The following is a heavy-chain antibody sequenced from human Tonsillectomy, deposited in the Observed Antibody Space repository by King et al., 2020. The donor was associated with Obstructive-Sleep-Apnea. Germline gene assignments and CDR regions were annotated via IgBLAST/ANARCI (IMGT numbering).Heavy chain of an antibody. D-gene: IGHD2-15*01. V-gene: IGHV1-46*01. J-gene: IGHJ4*02. CDR2: INPSGGST. CDR1: GYTFTSYY. CDR3: ARDGEPYCSGGSCYGGAFDY. Sequence: VQLVQSGAEVKKPGASVKVSCKASGYTFTSYYMHWVRQAPGQGLEWMGIINPSGGSTSYAQKFQGRVTMTRDTSTSTVYMELSSLRSEDTAVYYCARDGEPYCSGGSCYGGAFDYWGQGTLVTVSS.